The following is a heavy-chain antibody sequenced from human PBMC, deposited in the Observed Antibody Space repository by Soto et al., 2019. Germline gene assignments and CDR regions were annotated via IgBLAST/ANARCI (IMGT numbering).Heavy chain of an antibody. CDR3: AKFSYDSSGYYQGY. V-gene: IGHV3-23*01. CDR1: GFTFSSYA. Sequence: EVQLLESGGGLVQPGGSLRLSCAASGFTFSSYAMSWVRQAPGKGLEWVSAISSSGGSTYYADSVKGRFTISRDNSKNTLYLQMNSLRAEDTAVYYCAKFSYDSSGYYQGYWGQGTLVTVSS. CDR2: ISSSGGST. D-gene: IGHD3-22*01. J-gene: IGHJ4*02.